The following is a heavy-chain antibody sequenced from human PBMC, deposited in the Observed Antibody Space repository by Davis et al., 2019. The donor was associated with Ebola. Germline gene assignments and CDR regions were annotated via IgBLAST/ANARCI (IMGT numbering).Heavy chain of an antibody. Sequence: GGSLRLSCAASGFTFSSYRMNWVRQAPGKGLEWVANIKVDGSEIYYVDSVKGRFTISRDNVKNSLFLQMNSLRAEDTAVYYCARTSTRLDVWGQGTTVTVSS. CDR1: GFTFSSYR. J-gene: IGHJ6*02. V-gene: IGHV3-7*03. CDR3: ARTSTRLDV. CDR2: IKVDGSEI.